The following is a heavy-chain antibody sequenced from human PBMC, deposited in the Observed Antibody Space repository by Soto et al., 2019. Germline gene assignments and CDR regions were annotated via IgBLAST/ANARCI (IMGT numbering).Heavy chain of an antibody. Sequence: PSETLSLPCTVSGGSISRGGSYWGWIRQPPGKGLEWIGYIYYSGNTYFNPSLKSRVTLSVDTSKNQFSLNLSSVTAADTAVYYCVRYCSNTKCPFDYWGQGTLVTVSS. CDR1: GGSISRGGSY. D-gene: IGHD2-2*01. CDR3: VRYCSNTKCPFDY. CDR2: IYYSGNT. V-gene: IGHV4-30-4*01. J-gene: IGHJ4*02.